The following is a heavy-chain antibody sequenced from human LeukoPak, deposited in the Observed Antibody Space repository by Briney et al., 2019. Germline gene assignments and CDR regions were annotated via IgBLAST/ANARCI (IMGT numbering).Heavy chain of an antibody. V-gene: IGHV1-69*04. CDR2: IIPILGIA. D-gene: IGHD2-15*01. J-gene: IGHJ4*02. CDR1: GGTFSSYA. Sequence: SVKVSFKASGGTFSSYAISWVRQAPGQGLEWMGRIIPILGIANYAQKFQGRVTITADKSTSTAYMELSSLRSEDTAVYYCASDCSGGSCYILGFDYWGQGTLVTVSS. CDR3: ASDCSGGSCYILGFDY.